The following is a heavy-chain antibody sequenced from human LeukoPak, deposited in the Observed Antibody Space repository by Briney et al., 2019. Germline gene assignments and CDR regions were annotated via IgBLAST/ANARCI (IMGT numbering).Heavy chain of an antibody. V-gene: IGHV3-7*01. CDR2: RKQDGSEK. J-gene: IGHJ6*03. Sequence: GGSLRLSCAASGFTFSSYWMSWVRQAPGKGLEWVANRKQDGSEKYYVDSVKGRFTISRDNAKNSLYLQMNSLRAEDTAVYYCAKGRGWEASYYYYYMDVWGKGTTVTISS. CDR1: GFTFSSYW. CDR3: AKGRGWEASYYYYYMDV. D-gene: IGHD1-26*01.